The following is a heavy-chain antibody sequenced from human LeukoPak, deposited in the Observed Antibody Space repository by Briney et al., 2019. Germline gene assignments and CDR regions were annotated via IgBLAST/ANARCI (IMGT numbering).Heavy chain of an antibody. J-gene: IGHJ4*02. CDR1: GFIFSSYT. CDR3: AREVGGSYGGDY. CDR2: ITSNSKYI. V-gene: IGHV3-21*01. D-gene: IGHD1-26*01. Sequence: GGSLRLSCAVSGFIFSSYTMNWVRQAPGKGLEWISSITSNSKYIFYADSLKGRFTISRDNAKNSLYLQMNSLRAEDTAVYYCAREVGGSYGGDYWGQGTLVTVSS.